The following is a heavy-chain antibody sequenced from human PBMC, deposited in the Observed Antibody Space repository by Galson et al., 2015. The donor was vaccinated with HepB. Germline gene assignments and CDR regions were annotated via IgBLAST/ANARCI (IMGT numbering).Heavy chain of an antibody. CDR1: GFTFSSYA. Sequence: SLRLSCAASGFTFSSYAMSWVRQAPGKGLEWVSAISGSGGSTYYADSVKGRLTISRDNSKNTLYLQMNSLRAEDTAVYYCAKDTASWSGYSFDYWGQGTLVTVSS. V-gene: IGHV3-23*01. CDR3: AKDTASWSGYSFDY. CDR2: ISGSGGST. J-gene: IGHJ4*02. D-gene: IGHD3-3*01.